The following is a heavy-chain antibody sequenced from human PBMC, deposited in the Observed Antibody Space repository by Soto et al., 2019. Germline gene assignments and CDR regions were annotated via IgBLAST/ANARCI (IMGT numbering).Heavy chain of an antibody. Sequence: LGGSLRLSCAASGFTFSSYAMSWVRQAPGKGLEWVSAISGSGGSTYSADSVKGRLTISRDNSKHTLYLQMNSLRAEDTAVYYCAKETGTSAALDYWGQGTLVTVSS. CDR1: GFTFSSYA. D-gene: IGHD1-7*01. CDR3: AKETGTSAALDY. V-gene: IGHV3-23*01. CDR2: ISGSGGST. J-gene: IGHJ4*02.